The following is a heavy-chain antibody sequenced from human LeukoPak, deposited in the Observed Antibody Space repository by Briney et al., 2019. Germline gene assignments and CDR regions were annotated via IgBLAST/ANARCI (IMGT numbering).Heavy chain of an antibody. V-gene: IGHV4-59*01. CDR1: GGSISSYY. CDR3: ERDRDL. CDR2: IYYSGST. Sequence: SETLSFTCTVSGGSISSYYWSWIRQPPGKGLEWIGYIYYSGSTNYNPSLKSRVTISVDTSKNQFSLKLSSVTAADTAVYYCERDRDLWGRGTLVTVSS. J-gene: IGHJ2*01.